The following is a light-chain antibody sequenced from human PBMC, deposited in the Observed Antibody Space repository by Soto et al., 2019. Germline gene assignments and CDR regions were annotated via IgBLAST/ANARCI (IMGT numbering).Light chain of an antibody. CDR2: DDS. Sequence: SYELTQPPSVSVAPGQTATITCGRKSIGSKSVHWYQQKPGQAPVLVVFDDSNRPSGIPERFSGSNSGNTATLTISRVEAGDEADYYCQVWDNSRGVFGGGTKVTVL. CDR1: SIGSKS. V-gene: IGLV3-21*02. J-gene: IGLJ3*02. CDR3: QVWDNSRGV.